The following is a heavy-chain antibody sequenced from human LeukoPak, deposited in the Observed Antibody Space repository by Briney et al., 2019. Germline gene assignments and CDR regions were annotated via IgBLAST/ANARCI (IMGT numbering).Heavy chain of an antibody. V-gene: IGHV1-18*01. CDR3: ARDQAFSPRRFDP. J-gene: IGHJ5*02. Sequence: GASVKVSCKASGYTFISYGISWVRQAPGQGLEWMGWISAYNGNTNYAQKFQGRVTMTTGTSTSTAYMELRSLRSDDTAVYYCARDQAFSPRRFDPWGQGTLVTVSS. CDR1: GYTFISYG. CDR2: ISAYNGNT.